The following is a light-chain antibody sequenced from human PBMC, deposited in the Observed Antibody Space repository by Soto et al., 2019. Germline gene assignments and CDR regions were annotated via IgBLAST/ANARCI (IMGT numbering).Light chain of an antibody. CDR1: QTVSSN. CDR3: QQYENWPPWT. Sequence: EIVMTQSPAPLSVSPGNRVTLSCRASQTVSSNLAWYQQKPGQAPRLLIYAAFNRATGIPARFSGSGSGTEFTLTISSLQSEDSAIYYCQQYENWPPWTFGQGTKV. J-gene: IGKJ1*01. V-gene: IGKV3-15*01. CDR2: AAF.